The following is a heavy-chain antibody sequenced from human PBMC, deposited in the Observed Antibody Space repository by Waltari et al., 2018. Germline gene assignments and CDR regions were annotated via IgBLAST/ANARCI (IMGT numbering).Heavy chain of an antibody. D-gene: IGHD2-2*02. J-gene: IGHJ4*02. CDR2: IWFDGSDK. Sequence: QVNLVESGGGVVQPGGSLRLSCATSGFTFSNFGMHWVRQAPGKGLGWVALIWFDGSDKFYADSVRGRFTNSRDNSARTLYLDMDSLRLDDTAMYYCAKDAFGNTYLDFWGQGTLVTVSS. CDR3: AKDAFGNTYLDF. V-gene: IGHV3-30*02. CDR1: GFTFSNFG.